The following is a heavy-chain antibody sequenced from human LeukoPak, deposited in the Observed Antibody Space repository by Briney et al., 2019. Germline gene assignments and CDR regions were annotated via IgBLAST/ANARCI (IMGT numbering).Heavy chain of an antibody. CDR2: ITGGGETT. CDR1: GFSFRSYA. Sequence: GGSLRLSCGASGFSFRSYAMSWVRQAPGKGLEWVSTITGGGETTFYADSVKGRFSVSRDNSRNTLSLTTNSLRVEDTALYFCAKDYLGQMVMFDVWGQGTMVTVPS. D-gene: IGHD6-13*01. V-gene: IGHV3-23*01. J-gene: IGHJ3*01. CDR3: AKDYLGQMVMFDV.